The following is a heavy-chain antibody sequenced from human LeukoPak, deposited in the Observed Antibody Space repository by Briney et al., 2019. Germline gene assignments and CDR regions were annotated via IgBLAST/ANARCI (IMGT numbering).Heavy chain of an antibody. CDR2: ISAYNDNT. CDR3: ARDSDVVRPNYGMDV. CDR1: GYTFTSYG. V-gene: IGHV1-18*04. J-gene: IGHJ6*04. D-gene: IGHD3-10*01. Sequence: GVSVKVSCKASGYTFTSYGISWVRQAPGQGLEWMGWISAYNDNTNYAQKLQGRVTMTTDTSTSTAYMELRSLRSDDTAVYYCARDSDVVRPNYGMDVWGRGTTVTVSS.